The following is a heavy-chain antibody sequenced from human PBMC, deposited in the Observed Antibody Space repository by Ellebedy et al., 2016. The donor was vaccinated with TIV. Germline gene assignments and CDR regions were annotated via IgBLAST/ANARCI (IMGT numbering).Heavy chain of an antibody. J-gene: IGHJ6*02. Sequence: ASVKVSCKAFGYTFTSYYIHWVRQAPGQGLEWLGMISPSNGGVNYSPKFLGRVTMTRDTSTSTAYMELMSLRSDDTAIYYCAREQSGRYFDWLLSYNLDVWGQGTTVTVYS. CDR2: ISPSNGGV. V-gene: IGHV1-46*01. CDR3: AREQSGRYFDWLLSYNLDV. CDR1: GYTFTSYY. D-gene: IGHD3-9*01.